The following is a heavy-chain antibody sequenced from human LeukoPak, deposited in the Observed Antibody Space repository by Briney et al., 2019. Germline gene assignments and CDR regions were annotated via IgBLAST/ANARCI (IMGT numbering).Heavy chain of an antibody. CDR1: GGSISSYY. Sequence: PSETLSLTCTVSGGSISSYYWSWIRQPAGKGLEWIGRIYTSGSTNYNPSLKSRVTISVDKSKNQFSLKLSSVTAADTAVYYCARYSSSWYPNLGAFDIWGQGTMVTVSS. V-gene: IGHV4-4*07. CDR3: ARYSSSWYPNLGAFDI. D-gene: IGHD6-13*01. CDR2: IYTSGST. J-gene: IGHJ3*02.